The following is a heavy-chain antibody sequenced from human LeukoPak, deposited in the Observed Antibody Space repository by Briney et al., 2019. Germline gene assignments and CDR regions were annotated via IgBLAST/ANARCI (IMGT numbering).Heavy chain of an antibody. V-gene: IGHV3-9*01. CDR3: AKDLDNYYDSPFDY. J-gene: IGHJ4*02. Sequence: PGGSLRLSCAASGFTFDDYAMHWVRQAPGKGLEWVSGISWNSGSIGYADSVKGRFTISRDNAKNSLYLQMNSLRAEDTALYYCAKDLDNYYDSPFDYWGQGTLVTVSS. D-gene: IGHD3-22*01. CDR2: ISWNSGSI. CDR1: GFTFDDYA.